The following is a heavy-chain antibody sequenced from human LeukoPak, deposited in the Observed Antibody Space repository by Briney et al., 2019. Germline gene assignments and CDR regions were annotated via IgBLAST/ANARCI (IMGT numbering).Heavy chain of an antibody. CDR1: GFTLSDVW. J-gene: IGHJ4*02. D-gene: IGHD3-10*01. V-gene: IGHV3-7*01. Sequence: GGSLRPSCAASGFTLSDVWMSWVRQAPGKGLAWVANIRQDGSEIHYVDSVKGRFTISRDNAKNSLYLQTNSLRAEDTAVYYCARGSRLHFYGRTQEHFDTWGLGTLVTVSS. CDR2: IRQDGSEI. CDR3: ARGSRLHFYGRTQEHFDT.